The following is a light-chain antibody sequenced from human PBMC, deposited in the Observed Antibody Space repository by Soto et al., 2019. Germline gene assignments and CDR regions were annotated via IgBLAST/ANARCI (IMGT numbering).Light chain of an antibody. CDR1: SSDVGGYKY. Sequence: QSVLTQPPSASGSFGQSVTISCTGTSSDVGGYKYVSWYQQHPGKAPKLMIYEVSKRPSGVPDRFSGSKSGNTASLAVSGLQADDEADYSCCSYAGSKNYFFGPGTKVTVL. J-gene: IGLJ1*01. CDR2: EVS. V-gene: IGLV2-8*01. CDR3: CSYAGSKNYF.